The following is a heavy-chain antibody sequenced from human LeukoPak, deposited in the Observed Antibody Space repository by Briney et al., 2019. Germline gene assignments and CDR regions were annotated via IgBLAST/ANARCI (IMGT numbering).Heavy chain of an antibody. J-gene: IGHJ4*02. CDR1: GFTFSSYA. Sequence: PGGSLRLSCAASGFTFSSYAMSWVRQAPGKGLGWVSSITDSGGGTFYADSVKGRFTISRDNSKNTLFLQLNSLRAEDTAVYYCAKELKIFGVVIGGEYWGQGTLVTVSS. CDR3: AKELKIFGVVIGGEY. V-gene: IGHV3-23*01. CDR2: ITDSGGGT. D-gene: IGHD3-3*01.